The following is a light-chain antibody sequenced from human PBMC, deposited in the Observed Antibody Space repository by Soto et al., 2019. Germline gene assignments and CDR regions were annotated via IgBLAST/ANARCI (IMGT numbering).Light chain of an antibody. V-gene: IGKV1-6*01. CDR2: AAS. J-gene: IGKJ1*01. CDR1: QVIKND. Sequence: SSLSASVGDRVTITCRASQVIKNDLSWYQQKPGKAPKLLIYAASSLQSGVPSRFSGSGSGTDFTLTISSLQPDDFATYYCLQDYDYPLTFGQGTKVDIK. CDR3: LQDYDYPLT.